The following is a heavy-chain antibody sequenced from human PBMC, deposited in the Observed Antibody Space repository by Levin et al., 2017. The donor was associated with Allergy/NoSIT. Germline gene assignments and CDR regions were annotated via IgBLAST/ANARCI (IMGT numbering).Heavy chain of an antibody. CDR1: G. Sequence: GMHWVRQAQGKGLQWVAVVSHDGSTKYYADSVKGRFTISRDNSKNTLYLQINSLRAEDTAVYYCAKEFRAVASGWFFDYWGQGTLVTVSS. CDR3: AKEFRAVASGWFFDY. V-gene: IGHV3-30*18. J-gene: IGHJ4*02. D-gene: IGHD6-19*01. CDR2: VSHDGSTK.